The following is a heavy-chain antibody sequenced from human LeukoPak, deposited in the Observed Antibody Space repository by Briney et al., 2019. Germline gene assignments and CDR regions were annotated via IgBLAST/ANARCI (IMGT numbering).Heavy chain of an antibody. CDR3: VRGIEYYYERGNWFDP. J-gene: IGHJ5*02. CDR2: IYYSGST. V-gene: IGHV4-59*01. Sequence: PSETLSLTCTVSGGSISSYYWSWIRQPPGKGLEWIGYIYYSGSTNYNPSLKSRVTISVDTSKNQFSLKLSSVTAADTAVYYCVRGIEYYYERGNWFDPWGQGTLVTVSS. CDR1: GGSISSYY. D-gene: IGHD3-22*01.